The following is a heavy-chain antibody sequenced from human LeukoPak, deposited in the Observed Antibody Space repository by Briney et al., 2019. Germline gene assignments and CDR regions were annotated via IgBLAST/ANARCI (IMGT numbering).Heavy chain of an antibody. V-gene: IGHV3-23*01. Sequence: GGSLRLSCTASGFTFSSYAMNWVRQAPGKGLEWVSAISGSGGSTYYADSVKGRFTISRDNSKNTLYLQMNSLRAEDTAVYYCARRGPGSYYSLDYWGQGTLVTVSS. CDR3: ARRGPGSYYSLDY. CDR1: GFTFSSYA. J-gene: IGHJ4*02. D-gene: IGHD1-26*01. CDR2: ISGSGGST.